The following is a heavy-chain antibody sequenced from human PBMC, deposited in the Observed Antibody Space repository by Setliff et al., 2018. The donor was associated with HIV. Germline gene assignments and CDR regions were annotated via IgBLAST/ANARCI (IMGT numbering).Heavy chain of an antibody. CDR2: IYSGGST. CDR1: EVIVSNNY. CDR3: ARSPGMFDY. J-gene: IGHJ4*02. V-gene: IGHV3-53*01. Sequence: GGSLRLSCAVSEVIVSNNYMSWVRQAPGKGLEWVSVIYSGGSTDHADSVKGRFTISRDNSKNTVYLQMTSLRAEDTAVYYCARSPGMFDYWGQGAPVTVS. D-gene: IGHD1-1*01.